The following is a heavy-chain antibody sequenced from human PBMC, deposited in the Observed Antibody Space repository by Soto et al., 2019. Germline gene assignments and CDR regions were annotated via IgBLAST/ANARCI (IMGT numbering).Heavy chain of an antibody. CDR1: GFTFSSYS. CDR3: ASQSRPTGGRYY. Sequence: EVQLVESGGGLVKPGGSLRLSCAASGFTFSSYSMNWVRQAPGKGLEWVSSISSSSSYIYYADSVKGRFTISRDNAKNSLYLQMNSLRAEDTAVYYCASQSRPTGGRYYWGQGTLVTVSS. D-gene: IGHD3-16*01. CDR2: ISSSSSYI. V-gene: IGHV3-21*01. J-gene: IGHJ4*02.